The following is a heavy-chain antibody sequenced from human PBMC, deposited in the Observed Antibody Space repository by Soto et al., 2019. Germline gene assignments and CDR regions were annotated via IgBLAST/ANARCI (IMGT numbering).Heavy chain of an antibody. J-gene: IGHJ5*02. CDR3: ARRGAWLDR. Sequence: GGTLRLSCAASGFTFSSYEMNWVRQAPGKGLEWVSYISSSGSTIYYTDSVKGRITSSRDNAKNSLYLQMNSLRAEDTAVYYCARRGAWLDRWGQEPLVSVS. V-gene: IGHV3-48*03. CDR2: ISSSGSTI. CDR1: GFTFSSYE.